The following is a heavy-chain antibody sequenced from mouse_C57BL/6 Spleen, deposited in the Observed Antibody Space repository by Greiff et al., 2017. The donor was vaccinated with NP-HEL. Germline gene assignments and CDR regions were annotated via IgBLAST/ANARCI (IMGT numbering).Heavy chain of an antibody. CDR2: ISYDGSN. J-gene: IGHJ2*01. V-gene: IGHV3-6*01. CDR3: ARGDDYDAFDY. Sequence: EVQLQESGPGLVKPSQSLSLTCSVTGYSITSGYYWNWIRQFPGNKLEWMGYISYDGSNNYNPSLKNRISITRDTSKNQFFLKLNSVTTEDTATYYCARGDDYDAFDYWGQGTTLTVSS. D-gene: IGHD2-4*01. CDR1: GYSITSGYY.